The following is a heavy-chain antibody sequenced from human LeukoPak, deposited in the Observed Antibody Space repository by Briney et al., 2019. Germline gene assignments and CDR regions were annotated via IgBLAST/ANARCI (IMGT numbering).Heavy chain of an antibody. CDR2: IRGST. V-gene: IGHV3-23*01. Sequence: PGGSLRLSCAASGFTFSSYGMSWVRQAPGKGPEWVSGIRGSTYYADSVKGRFTISRDDSKNTLFLEMNSLRGEDTAVYYCAKHAGTADFDSWGQGTLVTVSS. J-gene: IGHJ4*02. CDR3: AKHAGTADFDS. CDR1: GFTFSSYG. D-gene: IGHD3-10*01.